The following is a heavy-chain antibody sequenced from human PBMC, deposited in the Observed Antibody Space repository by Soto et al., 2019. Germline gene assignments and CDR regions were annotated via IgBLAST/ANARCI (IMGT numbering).Heavy chain of an antibody. CDR1: GYIFTNYV. CDR3: ARFGSAPYYYYGVDV. Sequence: QVQLVQSETEVKKPGASVKVSCKASGYIFTNYVITWVRQAPGQGLEWMGWVSGYTGNTKYAQKFQDRVTMTTDTSTSTVYMELRSLRSDDTAVYYCARFGSAPYYYYGVDVWGQGTTVFVSS. V-gene: IGHV1-18*01. CDR2: VSGYTGNT. D-gene: IGHD3-10*01. J-gene: IGHJ6*02.